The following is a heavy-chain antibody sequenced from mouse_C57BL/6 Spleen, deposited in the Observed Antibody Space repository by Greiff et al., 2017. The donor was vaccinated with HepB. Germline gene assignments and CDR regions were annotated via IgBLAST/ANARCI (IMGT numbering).Heavy chain of an antibody. CDR1: GYTFTSYW. CDR2: IYPDSGST. V-gene: IGHV1-55*01. J-gene: IGHJ3*01. D-gene: IGHD4-1*02. Sequence: QVQLQQPGAELVKPGASVKMSCKASGYTFTSYWITWVKQRPGQGLEWIGDIYPDSGSTNYNEKFKSKATLTVDTSSSTAYMQLSSLTSEDSAVYCCARDTNWDGAWFAYWGQGTLVTVSA. CDR3: ARDTNWDGAWFAY.